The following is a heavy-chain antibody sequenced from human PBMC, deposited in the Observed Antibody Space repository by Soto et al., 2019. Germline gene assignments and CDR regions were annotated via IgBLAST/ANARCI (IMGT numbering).Heavy chain of an antibody. J-gene: IGHJ3*02. D-gene: IGHD3-3*01. CDR2: INHSGST. Sequence: SETLSLTCAVYGGSFSGYYWSWIRQPPGKGLEWIGEINHSGSTNYNPSLKSRVTISVDTSKNQFSLKLSSVTAADTAVYYCARGPHYDFWSGYSPLDAFDIWGQGTMVTVSS. V-gene: IGHV4-34*01. CDR1: GGSFSGYY. CDR3: ARGPHYDFWSGYSPLDAFDI.